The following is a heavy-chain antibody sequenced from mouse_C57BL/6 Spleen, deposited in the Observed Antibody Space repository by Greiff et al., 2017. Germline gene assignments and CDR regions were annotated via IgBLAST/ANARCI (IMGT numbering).Heavy chain of an antibody. D-gene: IGHD2-5*01. Sequence: VKLVESGPGLVQPSQSLSITCTVSGFSLTSYGVHWVRQPPGKGLEWLGVIWSGGSTDYNAAFISRLSISKDNSKSQVFFKMNSLQADDTAIYYCAKGNYSNWYFDVWGTGTTVTVSS. CDR2: IWSGGST. J-gene: IGHJ1*03. CDR3: AKGNYSNWYFDV. CDR1: GFSLTSYG. V-gene: IGHV2-4*01.